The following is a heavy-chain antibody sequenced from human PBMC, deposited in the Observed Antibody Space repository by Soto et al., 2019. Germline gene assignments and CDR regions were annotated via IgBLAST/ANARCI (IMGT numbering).Heavy chain of an antibody. V-gene: IGHV3-64*01. CDR3: ARRIPFGYGMDV. D-gene: IGHD2-21*01. CDR1: GFTFSSYA. Sequence: EVQLVESGGGLVQPGGSLRLSCAAPGFTFSSYAMHWVRQAPGKGLEYVSDITSNGGNTDYASSVKGRFTISRDNSKNTLYLQMGSLRAEDMAVYYCARRIPFGYGMDVWGQGTTVTVSS. CDR2: ITSNGGNT. J-gene: IGHJ6*02.